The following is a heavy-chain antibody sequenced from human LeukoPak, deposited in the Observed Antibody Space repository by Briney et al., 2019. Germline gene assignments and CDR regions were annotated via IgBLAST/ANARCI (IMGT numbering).Heavy chain of an antibody. CDR2: ISVSGGST. CDR3: AKPYCSSTSCYGYYYGMDV. CDR1: GFTFSNYA. V-gene: IGHV3-23*01. D-gene: IGHD2-2*01. Sequence: GGSLRLSCAASGFTFSNYAMSWVRQAPGKGLEWVSSISVSGGSTYYADSVKGRFTISRDNSKNTLDLQMNSLRAEDTAVYYCAKPYCSSTSCYGYYYGMDVWGQGTTVTVSS. J-gene: IGHJ6*02.